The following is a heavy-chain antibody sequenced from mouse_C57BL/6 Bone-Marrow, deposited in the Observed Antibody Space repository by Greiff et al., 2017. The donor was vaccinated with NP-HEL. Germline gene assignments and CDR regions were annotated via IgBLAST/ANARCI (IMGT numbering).Heavy chain of an antibody. CDR2: INPSSGYT. CDR1: GYTFTSYW. Sequence: QVQLQQSGAELVKPGASVKLSCKASGYTFTSYWMHWVKQRPGQGLEWIGYINPSSGYTKYNQKFKDKATLTADKSSSTTYMQLSMLTYEDSAVYYCARGGYGSVYYFDYWGQGTTLTVSA. V-gene: IGHV1-7*01. D-gene: IGHD1-1*01. CDR3: ARGGYGSVYYFDY. J-gene: IGHJ2*01.